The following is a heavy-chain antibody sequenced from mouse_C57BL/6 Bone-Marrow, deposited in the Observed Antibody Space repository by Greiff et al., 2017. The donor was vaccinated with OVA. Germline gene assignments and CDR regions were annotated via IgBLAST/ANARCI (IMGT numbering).Heavy chain of an antibody. Sequence: QVQLQQSGAELVRPGASVKLSCKASGYTFTDYYINWVKQRPGQGLEWIARIYPGSGNTYYNEKFKGKATLTAEKSSSTAYMQLSSLTSEDSAVYFCARDYYGSRFDYWGQGTLVTVSA. CDR2: IYPGSGNT. CDR1: GYTFTDYY. D-gene: IGHD1-1*01. V-gene: IGHV1-76*01. CDR3: ARDYYGSRFDY. J-gene: IGHJ3*01.